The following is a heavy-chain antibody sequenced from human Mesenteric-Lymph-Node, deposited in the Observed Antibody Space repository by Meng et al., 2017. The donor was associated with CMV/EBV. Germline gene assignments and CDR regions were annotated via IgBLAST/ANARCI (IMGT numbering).Heavy chain of an antibody. J-gene: IGHJ4*02. D-gene: IGHD5-12*01. V-gene: IGHV3-72*01. CDR3: ASLRGDRGYDFGY. Sequence: LSLTCAASGFTFSDHYMDWVRQAPGKGLEWVGRTANKANSYTTEYAASVKGRFTISRDDSRNSLYLQINSLTTEDTAVYYCASLRGDRGYDFGYWGQGTLVTVSS. CDR1: GFTFSDHY. CDR2: TANKANSYTT.